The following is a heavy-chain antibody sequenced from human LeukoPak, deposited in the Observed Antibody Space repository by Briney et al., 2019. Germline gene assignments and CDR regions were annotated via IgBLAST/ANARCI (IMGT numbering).Heavy chain of an antibody. CDR2: ISGSGGST. CDR3: ARRGYDFWSGYYPYYFDY. D-gene: IGHD3-3*01. CDR1: GFTFSSYA. V-gene: IGHV3-23*01. Sequence: PGGSLRLSCAASGFTFSSYAMSWVRQAPGKGLEWVSAISGSGGSTYSADSVKGRFTISSDNSKNTLYLQMNSLRAEDTAVYFCARRGYDFWSGYYPYYFDYWGQGTLVTVSS. J-gene: IGHJ4*02.